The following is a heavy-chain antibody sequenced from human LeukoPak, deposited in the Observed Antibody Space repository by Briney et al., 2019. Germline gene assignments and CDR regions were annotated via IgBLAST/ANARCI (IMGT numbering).Heavy chain of an antibody. CDR1: GFTFSDYY. V-gene: IGHV3-11*01. J-gene: IGHJ6*02. CDR3: ARDLNVGMDV. CDR2: IGGSGRKI. Sequence: PGGSLKLSCAASGFTFSDYYINWIRQAPGKGLEWLAYIGGSGRKIDYADSVKGRFTISRDDAQNLLYLHMNSLRAEDSAIYYCARDLNVGMDVWGRGTTVTVSS.